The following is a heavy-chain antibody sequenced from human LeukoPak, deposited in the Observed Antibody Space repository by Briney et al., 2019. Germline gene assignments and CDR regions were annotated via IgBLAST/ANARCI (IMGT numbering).Heavy chain of an antibody. V-gene: IGHV3-74*01. CDR1: GFTFSSYW. CDR3: AKTSTSYCTGDCLPGYFDL. J-gene: IGHJ2*01. CDR2: INSDGSST. D-gene: IGHD2-21*02. Sequence: GGSLRLSCAASGFTFSSYWMHWVRQAPGKGLVWVSRINSDGSSTRYADSVKGRFTISRDNAKNSLYLQMNSLRAEDMALYYCAKTSTSYCTGDCLPGYFDLWGRGTLVTVSS.